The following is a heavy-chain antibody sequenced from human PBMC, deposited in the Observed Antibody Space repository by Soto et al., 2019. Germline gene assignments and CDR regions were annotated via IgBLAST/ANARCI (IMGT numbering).Heavy chain of an antibody. CDR3: ARDVATQIDY. V-gene: IGHV4-4*02. Sequence: QVQLQESGPGLVKPSGTLSLTCDVSGGSISSSNYWSWVRQPPGKGLEWIGEIFHDGSTNYNPSFKSRVPIAXDKSKNQFSLNLYSVTAADTAVYYCARDVATQIDYWGQGTLVTVSS. J-gene: IGHJ4*02. CDR2: IFHDGST. CDR1: GGSISSSNY.